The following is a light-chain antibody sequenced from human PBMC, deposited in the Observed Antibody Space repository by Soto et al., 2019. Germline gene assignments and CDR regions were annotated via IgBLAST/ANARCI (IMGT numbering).Light chain of an antibody. J-gene: IGKJ2*01. CDR1: QSISSY. Sequence: DIQMTQSPSSLSASVGDRVTITCRASQSISSYLNWYQQKPGKAPKLLIYAASSLQSGVPSRFSGSGSGTDFTLTISSLQPEDFATYYCQQSYSTSQKVTFGQGTKLEIK. CDR2: AAS. CDR3: QQSYSTSQKVT. V-gene: IGKV1-39*01.